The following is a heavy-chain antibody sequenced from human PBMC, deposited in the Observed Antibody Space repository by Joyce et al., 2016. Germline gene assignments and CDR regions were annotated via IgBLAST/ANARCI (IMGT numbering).Heavy chain of an antibody. D-gene: IGHD3-3*01. CDR1: NDSITTSY. Sequence: QVQLQESGPGLVRPSETLSLTCSVSNDSITTSYWSWIRQPPGKGLEWIGYIYYSGSTNYNPSLKRRVVISVDTSKNQFSLRLNSVTTADTAVYYCAKILGDFWSGYYLDPWGQGTLVSVSS. J-gene: IGHJ5*02. CDR2: IYYSGST. CDR3: AKILGDFWSGYYLDP. V-gene: IGHV4-59*01.